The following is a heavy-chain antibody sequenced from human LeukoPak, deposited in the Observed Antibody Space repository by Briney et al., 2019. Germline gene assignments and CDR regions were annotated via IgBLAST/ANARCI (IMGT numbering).Heavy chain of an antibody. V-gene: IGHV5-51*01. CDR3: ARHWTYYYGSGSYSSDWFDP. CDR2: IYPGDSDT. D-gene: IGHD3-10*01. Sequence: GESLKISCKGSGCSFTSYWIGWVRQMPGKGLEWMGIIYPGDSDTRYSPSFQGQVTISADKSISTAYLQWSSLKASDTAMYYCARHWTYYYGSGSYSSDWFDPWGQGTLVTVSS. CDR1: GCSFTSYW. J-gene: IGHJ5*02.